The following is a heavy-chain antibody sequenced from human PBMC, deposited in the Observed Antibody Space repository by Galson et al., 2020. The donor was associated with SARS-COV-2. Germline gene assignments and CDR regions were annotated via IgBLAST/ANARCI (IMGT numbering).Heavy chain of an antibody. CDR3: AKRSNGYNGFDY. Sequence: GGSLRLSCAASGFTFSSFAMSWVRQAPGKGLDWVSGIGAGGAGGSSTSYADSVKGRFTISRDNSRNTLYLQMNSLRGEDTAIYYCAKRSNGYNGFDYWGQGTLVTVSS. CDR2: IGAGGAGGSST. D-gene: IGHD3-22*01. CDR1: GFTFSSFA. J-gene: IGHJ4*02. V-gene: IGHV3-23*01.